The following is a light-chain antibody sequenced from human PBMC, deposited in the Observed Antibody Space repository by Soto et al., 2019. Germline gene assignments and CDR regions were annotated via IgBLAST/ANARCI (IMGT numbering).Light chain of an antibody. J-gene: IGKJ3*01. CDR3: QQRSNWPPEVT. CDR1: QSVSSS. Sequence: EIVLTQSPDTLSLSPGERATLSCRASQSVSSSLSWYQQRPGQAHRLLIYDASNRTTGIPASFSGSGSRTDFTLTIRSLGPEDFAVYYCQQRSNWPPEVTFGPGTKVDIK. V-gene: IGKV3-11*01. CDR2: DAS.